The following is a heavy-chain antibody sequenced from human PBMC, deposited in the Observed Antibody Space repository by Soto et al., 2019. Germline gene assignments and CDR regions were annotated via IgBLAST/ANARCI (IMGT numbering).Heavy chain of an antibody. CDR3: ARWIQLWSPIGRHYRYGDV. D-gene: IGHD5-18*01. Sequence: QVQLQESGPGLVKPSQTLSLTCTVSGGSISSGDYYWSWIRQPPGKGLEWIGDIYYNGSTYYNPSLKSRVTISVDTSKNQFSLKLSSVTAADTAVYYCARWIQLWSPIGRHYRYGDVWGQGTTVTVSS. J-gene: IGHJ6*02. V-gene: IGHV4-30-4*01. CDR1: GGSISSGDYY. CDR2: IYYNGST.